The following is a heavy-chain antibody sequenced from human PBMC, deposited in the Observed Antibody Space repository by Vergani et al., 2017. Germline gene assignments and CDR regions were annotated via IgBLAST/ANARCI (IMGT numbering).Heavy chain of an antibody. Sequence: EVQLLESGGGLVQPGGSLRLSCAASGFTFSSYAMTWVRQAPGKGLEWVSAIGGSDADTYYADSVKGRFTISRDNSKTTLYLQMNGLRAEDTAVYYCAKKFSSSWTLYYFDYWGQGTLVTVSS. V-gene: IGHV3-23*01. CDR3: AKKFSSSWTLYYFDY. J-gene: IGHJ4*02. CDR1: GFTFSSYA. D-gene: IGHD6-6*01. CDR2: IGGSDADT.